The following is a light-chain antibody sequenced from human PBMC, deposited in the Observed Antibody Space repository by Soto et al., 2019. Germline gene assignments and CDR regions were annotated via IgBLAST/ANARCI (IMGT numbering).Light chain of an antibody. CDR3: QQYGTSHRT. J-gene: IGKJ1*01. V-gene: IGKV3-20*01. CDR2: GAS. Sequence: EIVLTQSPDTLSLSPGEIATLSCRTSQSVSSNYLAWYQQKPAQAPRLLIYGASSRATGIPDRFSGSGSGTDFTLTISRLEPEDLAVYYCQQYGTSHRTFGQGTKVDIK. CDR1: QSVSSNY.